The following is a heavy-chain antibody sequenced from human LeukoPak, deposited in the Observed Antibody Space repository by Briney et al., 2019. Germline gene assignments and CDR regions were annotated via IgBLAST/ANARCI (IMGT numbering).Heavy chain of an antibody. D-gene: IGHD6-13*01. CDR1: GFTFTSSA. J-gene: IGHJ3*02. V-gene: IGHV1-58*02. CDR2: IVVGSGNT. CDR3: AADNIISLVAAAGTRAFDI. Sequence: GASVKVSCKXSGFTFTSSAMQWVRQARGQRLEWIGWIVVGSGNTNYSQKFQERVTITRDMSTSTAYMELSSLRSEDTAVYYCAADNIISLVAAAGTRAFDIWGQGTMVTVSS.